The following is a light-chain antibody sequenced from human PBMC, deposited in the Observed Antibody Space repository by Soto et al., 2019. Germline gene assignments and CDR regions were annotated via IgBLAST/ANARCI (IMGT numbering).Light chain of an antibody. V-gene: IGKV1-5*03. CDR2: KAS. Sequence: DLQRTQAPSTLSASVGDRVAITCRASQSIGSWVAWYQQKPGKAPKVLISKASTLESGVPARFSGSGSGTEFTLTISSLQPDDVATYYCQLYNSYLWRFGQGTKVDI. J-gene: IGKJ1*01. CDR3: QLYNSYLWR. CDR1: QSIGSW.